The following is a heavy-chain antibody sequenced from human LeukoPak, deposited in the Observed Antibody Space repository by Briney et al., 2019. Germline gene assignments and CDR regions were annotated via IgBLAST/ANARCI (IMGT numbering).Heavy chain of an antibody. V-gene: IGHV1-69*13. D-gene: IGHD1-1*01. CDR3: ARSNWNELYYYYMDV. CDR2: IIPIFGTA. CDR1: GGTFSSYA. J-gene: IGHJ6*03. Sequence: ASVKVSCKASGGTFSSYAISWVRQAPGQGLEWMGGIIPIFGTANYAQKFQGRVTITADESTSTAYMELSSLRSEDTAVYYCARSNWNELYYYYMDVWGKETTVTVSS.